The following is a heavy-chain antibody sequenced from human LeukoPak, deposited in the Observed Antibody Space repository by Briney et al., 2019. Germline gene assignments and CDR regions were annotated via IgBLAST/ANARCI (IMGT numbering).Heavy chain of an antibody. J-gene: IGHJ4*02. CDR2: INSDSIWI. Sequence: GGSLRLSCAASGFSFSTYSMNWVRQTPGKGLEWVSSINSDSIWIYYADSVKGRFTISRDNARNSLYLQMNSLRAEDTAVYYCARDLGGGPLFDYWGQGTLVTVSS. D-gene: IGHD4-23*01. CDR1: GFSFSTYS. V-gene: IGHV3-21*01. CDR3: ARDLGGGPLFDY.